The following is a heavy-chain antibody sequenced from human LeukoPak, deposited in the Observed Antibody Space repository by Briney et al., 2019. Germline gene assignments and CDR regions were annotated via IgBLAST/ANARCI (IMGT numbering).Heavy chain of an antibody. CDR2: IIPIHNMI. Sequence: SVKVSCKVSGSSFSSCTISWVRQAPGQGLEWMGRIIPIHNMINYAQNFQDRVTITADKSTSTAYMELSSLRSEDTAIYYCARGAVAGLEGVDYWGQGTLVTVSS. CDR1: GSSFSSCT. D-gene: IGHD6-19*01. CDR3: ARGAVAGLEGVDY. V-gene: IGHV1-69*02. J-gene: IGHJ4*02.